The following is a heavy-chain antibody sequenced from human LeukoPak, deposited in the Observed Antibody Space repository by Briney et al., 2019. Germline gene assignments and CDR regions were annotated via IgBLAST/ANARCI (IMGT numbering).Heavy chain of an antibody. D-gene: IGHD2-15*01. CDR3: ARDGMAANKYSPLDN. CDR1: GYTFTDYY. J-gene: IGHJ4*02. Sequence: GASVKVSCKASGYTFTDYYMHWVRQAPGQGLEWMGWINPNSGGTIYAQKFQSRVTMTRDTSIRTAYMDLTRLRSEDTAVYYCARDGMAANKYSPLDNWGQGTLVTVSS. V-gene: IGHV1-2*02. CDR2: INPNSGGT.